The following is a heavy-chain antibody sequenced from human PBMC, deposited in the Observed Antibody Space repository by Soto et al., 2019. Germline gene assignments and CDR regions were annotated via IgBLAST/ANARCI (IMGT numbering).Heavy chain of an antibody. J-gene: IGHJ4*02. CDR2: INNDGSYS. D-gene: IGHD6-13*01. Sequence: GGSLRLSCAASGFTFSSYWMHWVRQVPGKGLIWISHINNDGSYSNYADSVKGRFTISRDNAKNTVYLQMNSLRAEDTAIYYCARHLGYTGDYWGQGTLVTVSS. CDR3: ARHLGYTGDY. V-gene: IGHV3-74*01. CDR1: GFTFSSYW.